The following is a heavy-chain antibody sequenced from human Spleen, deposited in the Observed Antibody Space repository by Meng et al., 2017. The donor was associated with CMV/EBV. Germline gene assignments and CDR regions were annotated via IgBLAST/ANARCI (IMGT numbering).Heavy chain of an antibody. J-gene: IGHJ4*02. CDR1: GFTFDDYA. V-gene: IGHV3-9*01. CDR3: AKDWDSNYLGYFDY. Sequence: SLKISCAASGFTFDDYAMHWVRQAPGKGLEWVSGISWNGGGVGYADSVKGRFTISRDNAKKSLYLQMNSLRAEDTAFYYCAKDWDSNYLGYFDYWGQGTLVTVSS. CDR2: ISWNGGGV. D-gene: IGHD4-11*01.